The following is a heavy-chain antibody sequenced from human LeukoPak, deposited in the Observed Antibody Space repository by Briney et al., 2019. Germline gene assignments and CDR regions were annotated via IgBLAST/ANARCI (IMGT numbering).Heavy chain of an antibody. CDR1: GGSFSGYY. J-gene: IGHJ3*02. V-gene: IGHV4-34*01. CDR3: ARGLEMATISLGTFDI. Sequence: SETLSLTCAVYGGSFSGYYWSWIRQPPGKGLEWIGEINHSGSTNYNPSLKSRVTISVDTSKNQFSLKLSSVTAADTAVYYCARGLEMATISLGTFDIWGQGTMVTVSS. D-gene: IGHD5-24*01. CDR2: INHSGST.